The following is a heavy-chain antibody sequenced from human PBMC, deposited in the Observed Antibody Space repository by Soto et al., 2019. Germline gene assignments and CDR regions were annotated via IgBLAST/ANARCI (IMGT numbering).Heavy chain of an antibody. CDR2: IYYSGST. CDR1: GGSISSSSYY. V-gene: IGHV4-39*01. Sequence: SETLSLTCTVSGGSISSSSYYWGWIRQPPGKGLEWIGSIYYSGSTYYNPSLKSRVTISVDTSKNQFSLKLSSVTAADTAVYYCARLETMEINYYDFWSGCWIDPWGQGTLVTV. CDR3: ARLETMEINYYDFWSGCWIDP. D-gene: IGHD3-3*01. J-gene: IGHJ5*02.